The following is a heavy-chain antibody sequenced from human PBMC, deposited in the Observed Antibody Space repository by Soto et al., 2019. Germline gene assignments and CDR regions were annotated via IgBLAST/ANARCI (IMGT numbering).Heavy chain of an antibody. CDR2: IYHSGST. Sequence: QVQLQESGPGLVKPSGTLSLTCAVSGGSISSSNWWGWVRQPPGKGLGRIGEIYHSGSTNCNPSLKSRVTISVDKAKNQFSLKRSSVTAADTAVYYCARVSGSYYYGRDVWGQGATVAVSS. V-gene: IGHV4-4*02. CDR3: ARVSGSYYYGRDV. CDR1: GGSISSSNW. D-gene: IGHD1-26*01. J-gene: IGHJ6*02.